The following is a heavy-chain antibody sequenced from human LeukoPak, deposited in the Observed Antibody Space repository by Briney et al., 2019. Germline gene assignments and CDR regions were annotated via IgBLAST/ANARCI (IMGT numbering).Heavy chain of an antibody. CDR2: SYYSGST. V-gene: IGHV4-31*03. Sequence: TSETLSLTCTVSGVSISSGGYYWSWIRQHPGKGLEWIGYSYYSGSTYYNPSLKSRVTISVDTSKNQFSLKLSSVTAADTAVYFCASDHGDCSGGSCPSWFDPWGQGTLVTVSS. CDR1: GVSISSGGYY. D-gene: IGHD2-15*01. J-gene: IGHJ5*02. CDR3: ASDHGDCSGGSCPSWFDP.